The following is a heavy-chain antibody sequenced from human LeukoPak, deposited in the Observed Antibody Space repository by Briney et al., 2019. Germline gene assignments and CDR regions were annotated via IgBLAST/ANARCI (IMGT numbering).Heavy chain of an antibody. CDR3: ARVETGIAEDYRYYYYMDV. CDR1: GGSISSYY. Sequence: PSETLSLTCTVSGGSISSYYWSWIRQPPGKGLEWIGSIYYSGSTYYNPSLKSRVTISVDTSKIQFSLNLSSVTAADTAVYYCARVETGIAEDYRYYYYMDVWGKGTTVTVSS. D-gene: IGHD6-13*01. V-gene: IGHV4-39*07. CDR2: IYYSGST. J-gene: IGHJ6*03.